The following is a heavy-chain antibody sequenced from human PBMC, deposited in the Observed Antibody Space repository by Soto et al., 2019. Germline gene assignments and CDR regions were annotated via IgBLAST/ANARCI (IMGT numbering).Heavy chain of an antibody. CDR1: GGSVNSGGYY. J-gene: IGHJ5*01. CDR2: IYYSGST. CDR3: ARVIYDDESQNWFDS. V-gene: IGHV4-31*03. D-gene: IGHD4-17*01. Sequence: SETLSLTCTVSGGSVNSGGYYWAWIRQHPGKGLEWIGYIYYSGSTYYNPSLKSRVTISLDTSKNQFSLRLSSVTAADTAVYYCARVIYDDESQNWFDSWGQGTQVTVSS.